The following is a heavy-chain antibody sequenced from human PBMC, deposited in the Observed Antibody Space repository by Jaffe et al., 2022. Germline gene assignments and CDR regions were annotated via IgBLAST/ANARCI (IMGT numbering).Heavy chain of an antibody. CDR1: GGSISSYY. D-gene: IGHD4-17*01. CDR2: IYYSGST. J-gene: IGHJ4*02. CDR3: ARGTTYGDYVWYFDY. V-gene: IGHV4-59*01. Sequence: QVQLQESGPGLVKPSETLSLTCTVSGGSISSYYWSWIRQPPGKGLEWIGYIYYSGSTNYNPSLKSRVTISVDTSKNQFSLKLSSVTAADTAVYYCARGTTYGDYVWYFDYWGQGTLVTVSS.